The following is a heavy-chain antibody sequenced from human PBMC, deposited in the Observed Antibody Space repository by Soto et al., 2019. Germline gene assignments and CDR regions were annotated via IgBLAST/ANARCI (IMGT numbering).Heavy chain of an antibody. CDR1: GFSFSRYG. CDR2: IWFDGSNK. D-gene: IGHD2-2*01. CDR3: ARDSSFVIVPPASDY. V-gene: IGHV3-33*01. J-gene: IGHJ4*02. Sequence: GGSLRLSCAASGFSFSRYGMHWVRQAPGKGLEWVAVIWFDGSNKYYADSVKGRFTISRDNSKNTLYLQMNSLRAEDTAVYYCARDSSFVIVPPASDYWGQGTLVTVSS.